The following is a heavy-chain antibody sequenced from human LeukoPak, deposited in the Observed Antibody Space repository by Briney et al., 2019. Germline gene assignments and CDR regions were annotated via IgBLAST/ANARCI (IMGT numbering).Heavy chain of an antibody. CDR3: ARVGARITMVRGVTTSRNWFDP. CDR1: GGSFSGYY. V-gene: IGHV4-34*01. D-gene: IGHD3-10*01. J-gene: IGHJ5*02. CDR2: INHSGST. Sequence: SETLSLTCAVYGGSFSGYYWSWIRQPPGKGREWIGEINHSGSTNYNPSLKSRVTISVDTSRNQFSLKLSSVTAADTAVYYCARVGARITMVRGVTTSRNWFDPWGQGTLVTVSS.